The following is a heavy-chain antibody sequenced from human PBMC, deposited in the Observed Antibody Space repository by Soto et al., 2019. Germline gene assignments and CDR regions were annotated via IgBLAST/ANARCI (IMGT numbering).Heavy chain of an antibody. CDR2: INSDGGTT. Sequence: PGGSLRLSCAASGFTFSTYWMHWVRQAPGKELVWVSRINSDGGTTTYADSVKGRFTVSRDNAQNTLYLQVNSLRAEDTAVYYCARGDGLQSDYWGQGTLVTVSS. CDR1: GFTFSTYW. D-gene: IGHD4-4*01. J-gene: IGHJ4*02. CDR3: ARGDGLQSDY. V-gene: IGHV3-74*01.